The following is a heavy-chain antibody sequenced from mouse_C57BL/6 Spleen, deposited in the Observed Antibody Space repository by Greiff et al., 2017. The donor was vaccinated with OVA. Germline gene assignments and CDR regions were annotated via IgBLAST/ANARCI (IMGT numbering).Heavy chain of an antibody. CDR3: TRKGNYYGSSPGFAY. D-gene: IGHD1-1*01. J-gene: IGHJ3*01. Sequence: QVQLQQSGAELVRPGASVTLSCKASGYTFTDYEMHWVKQTPVHGLEWIGAIDPETGGTAYNQKFKGKAILTADKSSSTAYMELRSLTSEDSAVYYGTRKGNYYGSSPGFAYWGQGTLVTVSA. CDR1: GYTFTDYE. CDR2: IDPETGGT. V-gene: IGHV1-15*01.